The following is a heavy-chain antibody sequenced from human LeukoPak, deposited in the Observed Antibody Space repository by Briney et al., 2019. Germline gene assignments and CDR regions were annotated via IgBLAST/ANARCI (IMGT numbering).Heavy chain of an antibody. CDR2: IWYDGSKK. Sequence: GTSLRLSCAASGFTFSSHGMHWVRQAPGKGLEWVAVIWYDGSKKYYGDSVKGRFTISRDDSRNTLYLQMESLRVEDTAVYYCARVRGMGYTADYWGQGTLVTVSS. D-gene: IGHD5-18*01. CDR1: GFTFSSHG. J-gene: IGHJ4*02. V-gene: IGHV3-33*01. CDR3: ARVRGMGYTADY.